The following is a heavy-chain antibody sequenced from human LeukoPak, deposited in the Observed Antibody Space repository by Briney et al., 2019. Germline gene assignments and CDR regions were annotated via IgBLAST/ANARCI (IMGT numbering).Heavy chain of an antibody. Sequence: SETLSLTCTVSGGSISSYYWSWIRQPPGKGLEWIGDIYYSGSTNYNPSLKSRVTISVDTSKNPFSLKLSSVSAADTAVYYCARVGATSHDAFDIWGQGTMVTVSS. CDR2: IYYSGST. D-gene: IGHD1-26*01. CDR3: ARVGATSHDAFDI. J-gene: IGHJ3*02. CDR1: GGSISSYY. V-gene: IGHV4-59*01.